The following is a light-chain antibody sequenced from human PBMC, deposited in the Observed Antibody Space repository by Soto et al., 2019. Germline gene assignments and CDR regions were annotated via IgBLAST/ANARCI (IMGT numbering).Light chain of an antibody. CDR1: QSISAN. J-gene: IGKJ5*01. Sequence: EIMMTQSPATLSVSPGERATLSCRASQSISANIAWYQQKPGQAPRLLIYAASVRASGIPARFSGTRFGREFTLIISSLQSEDSAVYYCQQYNSWTLISFGQGTRLEIK. V-gene: IGKV3-15*01. CDR2: AAS. CDR3: QQYNSWTLIS.